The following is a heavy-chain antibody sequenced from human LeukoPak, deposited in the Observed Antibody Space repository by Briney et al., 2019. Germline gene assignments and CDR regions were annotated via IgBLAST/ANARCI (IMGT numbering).Heavy chain of an antibody. CDR3: AKGSEGSCNGARCYSLDY. CDR2: ISGRDAGT. CDR1: GFTFSSYA. D-gene: IGHD2-2*02. Sequence: GGSLRLSCAASGFTFSSYAMSWVRQAPGKGLEWVSAISGRDAGTYYADSVKGRFTISRNSSKNTPSLQRSGLRAGDTAVNYVAKGSEGSCNGARCYSLDYWGQGTLVTVSS. J-gene: IGHJ4*02. V-gene: IGHV3-23*01.